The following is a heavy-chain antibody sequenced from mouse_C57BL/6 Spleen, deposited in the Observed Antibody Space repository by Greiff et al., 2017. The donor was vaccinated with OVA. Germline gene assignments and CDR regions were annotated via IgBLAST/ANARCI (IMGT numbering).Heavy chain of an antibody. Sequence: EVKLEESGGGLVQPGGSMKLSCVASGFTFSNYWMNWVRQSPEKGLEWVAQIRLKSDNYATHYAESVQGWFTISRDDSKISVYLQVNNLRAEDTGSYYCTGSSGYSDYWGQGTTLTVSA. J-gene: IGHJ2*01. CDR1: GFTFSNYW. V-gene: IGHV6-3*01. D-gene: IGHD3-2*02. CDR3: TGSSGYSDY. CDR2: IRLKSDNYAT.